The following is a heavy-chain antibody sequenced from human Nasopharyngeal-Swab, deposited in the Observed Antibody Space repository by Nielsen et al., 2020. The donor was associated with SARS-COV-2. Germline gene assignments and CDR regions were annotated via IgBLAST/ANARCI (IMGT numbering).Heavy chain of an antibody. CDR1: GFTISRYW. V-gene: IGHV3-74*01. Sequence: GASLPLSCASSGFTISRYWMLWVRNAPGKGLVWVSRLHSDGSGTTYADSVRGRFTISRDNAKNTLYLQMNSLRAEDTAVYYCARGGDGYSMDYWGQGTLVTVSA. J-gene: IGHJ4*02. CDR2: LHSDGSGT. CDR3: ARGGDGYSMDY. D-gene: IGHD5-24*01.